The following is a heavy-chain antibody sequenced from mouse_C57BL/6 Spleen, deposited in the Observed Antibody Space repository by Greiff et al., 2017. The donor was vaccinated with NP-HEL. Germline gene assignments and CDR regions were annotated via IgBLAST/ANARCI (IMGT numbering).Heavy chain of an antibody. D-gene: IGHD2-4*01. CDR2: IDPSDSYT. CDR1: GYTFTSYW. J-gene: IGHJ4*01. CDR3: ARGGDYDGDYYAMDY. V-gene: IGHV1-69*01. Sequence: QVQLQQPGAELVMPGASVKLSCKASGYTFTSYWMNWVKQRPGQGLEWIGEIDPSDSYTNYNQKFKGKATLTVDKSSSTAFMQLSSLTSEDSAVEYCARGGDYDGDYYAMDYWGQGTSVTVSS.